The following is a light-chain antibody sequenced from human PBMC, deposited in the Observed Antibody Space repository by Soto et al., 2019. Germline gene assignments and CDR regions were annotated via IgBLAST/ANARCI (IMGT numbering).Light chain of an antibody. CDR2: DVT. CDR3: CSHAGSYTFRV. CDR1: SSDVGAYDY. Sequence: QSALTQPPSASGSPGQSVTISCTGTSSDVGAYDYVCWYQQHPGKAPKLMIYDVTRRPSGVPDRFSGSKSGNTASLTISGLQVEDEADYYCCSHAGSYTFRVFGTGTKLTVL. J-gene: IGLJ1*01. V-gene: IGLV2-11*01.